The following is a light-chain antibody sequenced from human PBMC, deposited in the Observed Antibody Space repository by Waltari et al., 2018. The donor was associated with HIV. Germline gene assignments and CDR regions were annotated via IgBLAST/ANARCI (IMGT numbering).Light chain of an antibody. CDR2: GAS. V-gene: IGKV3-20*01. CDR3: QHYDTSPT. J-gene: IGKJ1*01. CDR1: QSLSSSY. Sequence: EIVLTQSPGTLSLSPGDRATLSCRARQSLSSSYLAWYQQRPGQAPRLLIYGASSRAPGIPDKFSGSGSGTDFTLTISRLEPADFALYYCQHYDTSPTFGQGTKVEIK.